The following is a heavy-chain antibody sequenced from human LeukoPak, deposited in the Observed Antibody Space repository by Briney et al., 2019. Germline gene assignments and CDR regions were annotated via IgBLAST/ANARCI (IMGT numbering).Heavy chain of an antibody. CDR2: ITSGSSST. Sequence: GGSLRLSCAASGFTFSSYSMNWVRQAPGKGLEWVSYITSGSSSTDYADSVKGRFTISRENAKNSLYLQMNSLRDEDTAVYYCVRESRFHFDYWGQGTLVTVPS. D-gene: IGHD3-10*01. CDR1: GFTFSSYS. CDR3: VRESRFHFDY. J-gene: IGHJ4*02. V-gene: IGHV3-48*02.